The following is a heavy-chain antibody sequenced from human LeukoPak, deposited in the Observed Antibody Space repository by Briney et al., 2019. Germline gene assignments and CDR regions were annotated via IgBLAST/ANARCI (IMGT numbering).Heavy chain of an antibody. D-gene: IGHD1-1*01. V-gene: IGHV1-69*05. Sequence: SVKVSCKASGGTFSSYAISWVRQAPGQGLEWMGGIIPIFGTANYAQKFQGRVTITTDESTSTAYMELSSLRSEDTAVYYCARSWWNGGGTAFDIWGQGTMVTVSS. CDR3: ARSWWNGGGTAFDI. CDR2: IIPIFGTA. CDR1: GGTFSSYA. J-gene: IGHJ3*02.